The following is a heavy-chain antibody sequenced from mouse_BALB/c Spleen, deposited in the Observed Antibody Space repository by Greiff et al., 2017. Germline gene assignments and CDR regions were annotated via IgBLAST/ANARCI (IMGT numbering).Heavy chain of an antibody. V-gene: IGHV2-9*02. Sequence: VQRVESGPGLVAPSQSLSITCTVSGFSLTSYGVHWVRQPPGKGLEWLGVIWAGGSTNYNSALMSRLSISKDNSKSQVFLKMNSLQTDDTAMYYCARPPMITTASWFAYWGQGTLVTVSA. CDR3: ARPPMITTASWFAY. CDR1: GFSLTSYG. D-gene: IGHD2-4*01. J-gene: IGHJ3*01. CDR2: IWAGGST.